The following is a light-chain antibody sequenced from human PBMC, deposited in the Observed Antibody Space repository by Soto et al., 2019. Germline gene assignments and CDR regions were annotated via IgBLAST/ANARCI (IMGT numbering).Light chain of an antibody. Sequence: IVLTQSPDTLSLSPGERATLYCRASRSVSSSYLAWYQHKAGQAPRLLISVASNRATDIPDRFSGSESGTDFTLTISRLEPEDFAVYYCQHYGSSPPYTFGQGTKLEIK. V-gene: IGKV3-20*01. CDR1: RSVSSSY. CDR3: QHYGSSPPYT. J-gene: IGKJ2*01. CDR2: VAS.